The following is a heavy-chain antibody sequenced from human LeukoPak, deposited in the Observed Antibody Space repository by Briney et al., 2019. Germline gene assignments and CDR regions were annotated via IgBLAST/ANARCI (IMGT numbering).Heavy chain of an antibody. D-gene: IGHD5-18*01. V-gene: IGHV3-21*01. Sequence: PGGSLRLSCAASGFTFSSYSMNWVRQAPGKGLEWVSSISSSSSYIYYADSVKGRFTISRDNAKNSLYLQMNSLRAEDTAVYYCARVKLGYSYGYHLDYWGQGTLVTVSS. CDR3: ARVKLGYSYGYHLDY. CDR2: ISSSSSYI. CDR1: GFTFSSYS. J-gene: IGHJ4*02.